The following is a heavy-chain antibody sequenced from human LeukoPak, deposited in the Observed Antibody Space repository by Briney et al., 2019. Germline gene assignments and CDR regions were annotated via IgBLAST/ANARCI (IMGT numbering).Heavy chain of an antibody. V-gene: IGHV3-7*03. Sequence: GGSLRLSCAVSGFTFSGFWMSWSRQAPGKGLEWVASINSDGSGGYYADVVKGRFTISRDNAKNSLYLQMNSLRAEDTAVYYCARPSYSSSSSVWGQGTMVTVSS. J-gene: IGHJ3*01. CDR3: ARPSYSSSSSV. CDR2: INSDGSGG. CDR1: GFTFSGFW. D-gene: IGHD6-6*01.